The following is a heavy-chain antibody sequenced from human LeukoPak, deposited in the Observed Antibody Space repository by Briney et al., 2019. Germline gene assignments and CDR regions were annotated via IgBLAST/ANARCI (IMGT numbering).Heavy chain of an antibody. Sequence: SVKVSCKASGGTFSSYAISWVRQAPGQGLEWMGGIIPIFGTANYAQKFQGRVTITTDESTSTAYMELSSLRSEDTAVYYCARSHRVPAAIFFYYYLGVWGKGTTVTVSS. V-gene: IGHV1-69*05. J-gene: IGHJ6*03. CDR2: IIPIFGTA. CDR3: ARSHRVPAAIFFYYYLGV. CDR1: GGTFSSYA. D-gene: IGHD2-2*01.